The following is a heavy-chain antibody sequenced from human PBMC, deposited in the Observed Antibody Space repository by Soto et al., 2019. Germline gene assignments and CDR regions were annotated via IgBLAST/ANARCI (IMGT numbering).Heavy chain of an antibody. D-gene: IGHD4-17*01. CDR1: GYSFTSYW. V-gene: IGHV5-10-1*03. J-gene: IGHJ4*02. CDR3: ARRGADYGDYGEDY. Sequence: EVQLVQSGAEVKKPGESLRISCKGSGYSFTSYWITWVRQMPGKGLEWMGKIDPSDSYTNYSPSFQGHVSISADKSISTVYLQWGSLKASDIAMYECARRGADYGDYGEDYWGQGTLVTVYS. CDR2: IDPSDSYT.